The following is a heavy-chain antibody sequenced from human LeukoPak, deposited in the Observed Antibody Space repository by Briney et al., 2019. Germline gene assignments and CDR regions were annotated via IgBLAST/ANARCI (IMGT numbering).Heavy chain of an antibody. CDR3: ARQYLYDFWSGYYGY. D-gene: IGHD3-3*01. CDR2: INPNSGGT. Sequence: ASVKVSCKASGDTFTGDYMHWVRQALGQGLEWMGWINPNSGGTNYAQKFQGRVTMTRDTSISTAYMELSRLRSDDTAVYYCARQYLYDFWSGYYGYWGQGTLVTVSS. CDR1: GDTFTGDY. J-gene: IGHJ4*02. V-gene: IGHV1-2*02.